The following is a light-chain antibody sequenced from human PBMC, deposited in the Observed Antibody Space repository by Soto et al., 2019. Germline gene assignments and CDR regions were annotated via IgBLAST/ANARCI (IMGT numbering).Light chain of an antibody. Sequence: DIPMTQSPSTLSSSVGDRVTITCRASQSISSWLAWYQQKPGKAPTLLIYKASSLESGVPSRFSGSGSGTEFTLTISSLQPDDYATYYCQEYNSHSRYTFGQGTKLEIK. CDR3: QEYNSHSRYT. CDR2: KAS. CDR1: QSISSW. V-gene: IGKV1-5*03. J-gene: IGKJ2*01.